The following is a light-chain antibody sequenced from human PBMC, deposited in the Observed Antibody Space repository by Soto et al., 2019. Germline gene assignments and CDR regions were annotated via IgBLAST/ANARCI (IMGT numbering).Light chain of an antibody. V-gene: IGKV1-5*01. CDR2: AAS. CDR3: QQYHSYWT. CDR1: QSFSTW. J-gene: IGKJ1*01. Sequence: DIQMTQSPSTLSAFVGDTVSITCRASQSFSTWVAWYQQKPGKAPRLLIYAASSLQSGVPQRFSGSGSGTEFTLTISSLQTDDFSTYYCQQYHSYWTFGQGTKVDIK.